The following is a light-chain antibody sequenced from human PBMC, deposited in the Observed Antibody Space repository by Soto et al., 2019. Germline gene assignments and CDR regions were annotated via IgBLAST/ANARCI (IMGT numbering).Light chain of an antibody. CDR1: QSVSSY. J-gene: IGKJ5*01. CDR2: DAS. CDR3: QQRQYWPPIT. V-gene: IGKV3-11*01. Sequence: EIVLTQSPATLSLSPGERATLSCRASQSVSSYLAWYQQKPGQAPRLPIYDASNRATGIPARFSGSGSGTDFTLTISRLEPEDFAVYYCQQRQYWPPITFGQGTRLEIK.